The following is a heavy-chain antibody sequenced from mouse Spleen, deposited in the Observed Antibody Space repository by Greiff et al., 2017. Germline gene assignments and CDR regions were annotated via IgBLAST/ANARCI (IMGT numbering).Heavy chain of an antibody. V-gene: IGHV5-16*01. CDR3: ARGDYGWYFDV. Sequence: EVQRVESEGGLVQPGSSMKLSCTASGFTFSDYYMAWVRQVPEKGLEWVANINYDGSSTYYLDSLKSRFIISRDNAKNILYLQMSSLKSEDTATYYCARGDYGWYFDVWGAGTTVTVSS. CDR2: INYDGSST. J-gene: IGHJ1*01. CDR1: GFTFSDYY. D-gene: IGHD1-1*02.